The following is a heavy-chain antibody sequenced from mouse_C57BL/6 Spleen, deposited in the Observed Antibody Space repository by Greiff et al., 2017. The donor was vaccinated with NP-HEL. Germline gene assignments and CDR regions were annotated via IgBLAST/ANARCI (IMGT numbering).Heavy chain of an antibody. D-gene: IGHD2-1*01. CDR3: TTRIYYGNYFDY. V-gene: IGHV14-4*01. CDR1: GFNIKDDY. J-gene: IGHJ2*01. Sequence: VQLQQSGAELVRPGASVKLSCTASGFNIKDDYMHWVKQRPEQGLEWIGWIDPENGDTEYASKFQGKATITADTSSNSAYLQLSSLTSEYTAFYYCTTRIYYGNYFDYWGQGTTLTVSS. CDR2: IDPENGDT.